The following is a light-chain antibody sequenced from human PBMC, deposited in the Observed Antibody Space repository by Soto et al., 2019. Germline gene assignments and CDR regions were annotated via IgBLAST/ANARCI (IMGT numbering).Light chain of an antibody. CDR2: DVT. V-gene: IGLV2-11*01. CDR3: CSYAGSYTSPYV. Sequence: SALTQPRSVSGSPGQSVTISCTGTSSDVGDYSYVSWYQQHPGKAPKLIIYDVTKRPSGVPDRFSGSKSGNTASLTISGLQAEDEADYFCCSYAGSYTSPYVFGTGTKVTVL. CDR1: SSDVGDYSY. J-gene: IGLJ1*01.